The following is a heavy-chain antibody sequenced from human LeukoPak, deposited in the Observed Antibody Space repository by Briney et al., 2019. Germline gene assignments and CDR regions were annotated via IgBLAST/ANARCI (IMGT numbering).Heavy chain of an antibody. CDR2: ISGSSSDI. CDR3: ARRGYYDSSGYDY. D-gene: IGHD3-22*01. CDR1: GFSFSSYG. V-gene: IGHV3-21*06. J-gene: IGHJ4*02. Sequence: PGGTLRLSCVGSGFSFSSYGMTWVRQAPGKGLEWVSSISGSSSDIYYADSVKGRFTISRDNAKNSVFLHINNLRAEDTAIYYCARRGYYDSSGYDYWGQGTLVTVSS.